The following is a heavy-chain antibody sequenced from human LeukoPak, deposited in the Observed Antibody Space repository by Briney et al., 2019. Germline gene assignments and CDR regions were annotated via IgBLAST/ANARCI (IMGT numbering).Heavy chain of an antibody. CDR1: GFSLSTSGVC. Sequence: PTLVNPPQTLTLTCTVAGFSLSTSGVCLTWIPQPPGETLVWLGLIYCTDDKYSSTSLKTRLTISQDTSKNRVVLTMTTMDPVDTATYYCARILVGDYGDYLGPLDYWGQGTLVTVSS. J-gene: IGHJ4*02. D-gene: IGHD4-17*01. V-gene: IGHV2-70*01. CDR2: IYCTDDK. CDR3: ARILVGDYGDYLGPLDY.